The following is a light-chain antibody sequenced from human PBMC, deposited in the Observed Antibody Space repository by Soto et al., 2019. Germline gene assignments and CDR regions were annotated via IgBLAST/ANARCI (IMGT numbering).Light chain of an antibody. J-gene: IGLJ1*01. V-gene: IGLV2-8*01. CDR1: SSDVGGQNY. CDR3: SSHAGNNIYV. Sequence: QSALTQPPSASGSPGQSVAISCTGTSSDVGGQNYVSWYQQHPGKAPKLIIYAVTERPSGVPDRFSGSKSGNTASLTVSGLQTEDEADYYCSSHAGNNIYVFGTGTKVTVL. CDR2: AVT.